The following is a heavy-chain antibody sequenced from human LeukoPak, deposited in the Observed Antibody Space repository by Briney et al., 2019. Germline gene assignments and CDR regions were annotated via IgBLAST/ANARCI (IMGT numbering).Heavy chain of an antibody. CDR2: INSEGSYT. CDR3: ARVAASGSPI. J-gene: IGHJ3*02. D-gene: IGHD3-10*01. V-gene: IGHV3-74*01. Sequence: GGSLRLSCADSRFIFSNYWMSWVRQAPGKGLVWVSSINSEGSYTNYADSVKGRFTISRDNAKNTLYLQMNSLRAEDTAVYYCARVAASGSPIWGQGAKVIVSS. CDR1: RFIFSNYW.